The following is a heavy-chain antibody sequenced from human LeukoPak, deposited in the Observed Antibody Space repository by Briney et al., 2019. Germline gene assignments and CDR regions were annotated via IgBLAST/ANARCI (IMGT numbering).Heavy chain of an antibody. J-gene: IGHJ4*02. V-gene: IGHV4-31*03. Sequence: SETLSLTCTVSGGSISSGGYYWSWIRQHPGKGLEWIGYIYYSGSTYYNPSLKSRVTISVDTSKNQFSLKLSSVTAADTAVYYCARDGNYDSSGYSVIWGQGTLVTVSS. CDR3: ARDGNYDSSGYSVI. D-gene: IGHD3-22*01. CDR1: GGSISSGGYY. CDR2: IYYSGST.